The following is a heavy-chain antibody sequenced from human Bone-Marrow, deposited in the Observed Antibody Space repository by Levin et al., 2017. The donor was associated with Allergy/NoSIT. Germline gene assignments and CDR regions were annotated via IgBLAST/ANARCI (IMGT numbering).Heavy chain of an antibody. CDR3: ARDLGNGYYTSDS. D-gene: IGHD1-26*01. Sequence: SETLSLTCTVSGDSITTYYWSWIRQPAGKGLEWIGRIYTSGTTEYNSSFRSRATLSVDTSKSQFSLKLTSVTAADTAVYYCARDLGNGYYTSDSWGQGSLVTVSS. CDR1: GDSITTYY. V-gene: IGHV4-4*07. CDR2: IYTSGTT. J-gene: IGHJ4*02.